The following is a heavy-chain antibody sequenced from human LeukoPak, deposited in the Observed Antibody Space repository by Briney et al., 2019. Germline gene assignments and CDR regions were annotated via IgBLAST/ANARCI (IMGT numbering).Heavy chain of an antibody. Sequence: GGSLRLSCAASGFTFSDYYMSWIRQAPGKGLEWVSYISSSGNNIYYADSVKGRFTISRDNSKNTLYLQMNSLRAEDTAVYYCAKDRDSSSWYFDYWGQGTLVTVSS. J-gene: IGHJ4*02. CDR3: AKDRDSSSWYFDY. V-gene: IGHV3-11*04. D-gene: IGHD6-13*01. CDR1: GFTFSDYY. CDR2: ISSSGNNI.